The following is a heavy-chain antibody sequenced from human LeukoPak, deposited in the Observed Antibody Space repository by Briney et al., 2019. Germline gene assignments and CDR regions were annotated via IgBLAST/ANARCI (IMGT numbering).Heavy chain of an antibody. D-gene: IGHD5/OR15-5a*01. CDR1: GFSLSTRGVG. J-gene: IGHJ2*01. V-gene: IGHV2-5*02. CDR2: IYWDDDK. Sequence: ASGPTLVKPTQTLTLTCTVSGFSLSTRGVGVGWIRQPPGKALEWLALIYWDDDKRYSPSLKSRLTITKDTSKNQVVLTMTNMDPVDTATYYCAHSFGSVSSWYFDLWGRGTLVTVSS. CDR3: AHSFGSVSSWYFDL.